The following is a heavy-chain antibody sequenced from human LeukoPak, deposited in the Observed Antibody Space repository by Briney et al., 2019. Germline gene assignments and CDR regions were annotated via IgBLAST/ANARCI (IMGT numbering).Heavy chain of an antibody. D-gene: IGHD2-21*02. CDR3: AIFYVVVVTAPTEADY. CDR1: GYAFTSYD. V-gene: IGHV1-8*01. J-gene: IGHJ4*02. Sequence: GASVKVSCKASGYAFTSYDINWVRQATGQGLEWMGWMNPNSGNTGYAQKFQGRVTMTRNTSISTAYMELSSLKSGDTAVYYCAIFYVVVVTAPTEADYWGQGTLVTVSS. CDR2: MNPNSGNT.